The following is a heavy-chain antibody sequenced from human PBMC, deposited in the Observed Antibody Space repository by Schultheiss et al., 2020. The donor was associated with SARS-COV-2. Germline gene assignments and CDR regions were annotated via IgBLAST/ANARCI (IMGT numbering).Heavy chain of an antibody. J-gene: IGHJ2*01. Sequence: SETLSLTCTVSGGSISSGGYYWSWIRQHPGKGLEWIGYIYYSGSTYYNPSLKSLVTISVDTSKNQFSLKLSSVTAADTAVYYCARDRHYYDSSGYSPYWYFDLWGRGTLVTVSS. CDR2: IYYSGST. CDR1: GGSISSGGYY. V-gene: IGHV4-31*01. CDR3: ARDRHYYDSSGYSPYWYFDL. D-gene: IGHD3-22*01.